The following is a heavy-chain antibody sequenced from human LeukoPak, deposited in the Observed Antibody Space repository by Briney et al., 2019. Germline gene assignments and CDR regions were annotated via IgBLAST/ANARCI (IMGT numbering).Heavy chain of an antibody. J-gene: IGHJ6*03. CDR3: ARERDDSSGSYYMDV. CDR1: GGSFSGYY. Sequence: SETLSLTCAVYGGSFSGYYWSWIRQPPGKGLEWIGEINHSGSTNYNPSLKSRVTISVDTSKNQFSLKLSSVTAADTAVYYRARERDDSSGSYYMDVWGNGTTVTVSS. CDR2: INHSGST. V-gene: IGHV4-34*01. D-gene: IGHD3-22*01.